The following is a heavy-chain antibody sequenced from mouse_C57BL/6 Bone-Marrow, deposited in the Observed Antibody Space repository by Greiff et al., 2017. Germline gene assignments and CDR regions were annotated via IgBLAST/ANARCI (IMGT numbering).Heavy chain of an antibody. J-gene: IGHJ3*01. CDR1: GYTFTDYY. CDR3: ESGDPFAY. D-gene: IGHD3-3*01. Sequence: VQLQQSGPELVKPGASVKISCKASGYTFTDYYMNWVKQSPGKSLEWIGDINPNNGGTSYNQKFKGKATLTVDKSSSTAYMELRSLTAEDSAVYDCESGDPFAYWGQGTLVTVSA. CDR2: INPNNGGT. V-gene: IGHV1-26*01.